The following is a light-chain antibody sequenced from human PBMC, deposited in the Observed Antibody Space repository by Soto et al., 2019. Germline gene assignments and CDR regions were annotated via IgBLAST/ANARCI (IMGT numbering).Light chain of an antibody. CDR3: QQYNNWPPLT. Sequence: EIVLTQSPATLSLSPGERATLSCRASQGISGYLAWYQQKPGQAPRLLIYGASTRATGIPARFSGSGSGTEFTLTISSLQSEDFAVYYCQQYNNWPPLTFGGGTKVDIK. V-gene: IGKV3-15*01. CDR2: GAS. J-gene: IGKJ4*01. CDR1: QGISGY.